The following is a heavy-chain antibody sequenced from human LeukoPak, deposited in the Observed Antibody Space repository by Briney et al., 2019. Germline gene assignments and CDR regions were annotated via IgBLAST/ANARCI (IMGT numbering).Heavy chain of an antibody. CDR2: IYYSGST. Sequence: SETLSLTCTVSGGSVSSGSYYWSWLRQPPGKGLEWIGYIYYSGSTNYNPSLKSRVTISVDTSKNQFSLKLSSVTAADTAVYYCARDESSNYYGMDVWGQGTTVTVSS. CDR3: ARDESSNYYGMDV. D-gene: IGHD6-19*01. J-gene: IGHJ6*02. CDR1: GGSVSSGSYY. V-gene: IGHV4-61*01.